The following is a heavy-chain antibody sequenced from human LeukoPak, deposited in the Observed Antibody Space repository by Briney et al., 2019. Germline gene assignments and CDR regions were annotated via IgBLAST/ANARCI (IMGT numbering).Heavy chain of an antibody. CDR3: AKRGVVIRVILVGFHKEAYYFDS. J-gene: IGHJ4*02. CDR1: GFTFSSYA. V-gene: IGHV3-30*07. D-gene: IGHD3-22*01. CDR2: ISYDGSNK. Sequence: GGSLRLSCAASGFTFSSYAMHWVRQAPGKGLEWVAVISYDGSNKCYADSVKGRFTISRDNSKNTLYLQMNSLRAEDTAVYFCAKRGVVIRVILVGFHKEAYYFDSWGQGALVTVSS.